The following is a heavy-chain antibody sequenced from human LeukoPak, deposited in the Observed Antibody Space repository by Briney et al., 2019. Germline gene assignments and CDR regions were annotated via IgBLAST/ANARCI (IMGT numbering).Heavy chain of an antibody. Sequence: SETLSLTCAVSGGSFSGYYWSWIRQPPGKGLEWIGEINHSGSTNYNPSLTSRVTISVDTSKNQFSLKLSSVTAADTAVYYCARGRGIAARPRVYYYMDGWGKGTTVTVSS. V-gene: IGHV4-34*01. D-gene: IGHD6-6*01. J-gene: IGHJ6*03. CDR3: ARGRGIAARPRVYYYMDG. CDR1: GGSFSGYY. CDR2: INHSGST.